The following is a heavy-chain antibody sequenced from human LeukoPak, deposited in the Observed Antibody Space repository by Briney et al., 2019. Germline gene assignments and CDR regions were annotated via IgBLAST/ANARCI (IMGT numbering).Heavy chain of an antibody. CDR3: ASTYYGSGKGDAFDI. CDR2: IYTSGST. J-gene: IGHJ3*02. CDR1: GGSISSTIYY. D-gene: IGHD3-10*01. Sequence: SETLSLTCTVSGGSISSTIYYWGWIRQPAGEGLESIGRIYTSGSTNHNPSLKSRVTISVDTSKNQFSLKLSSVTAADTAVYYCASTYYGSGKGDAFDIWGQGTMVTVSS. V-gene: IGHV4-61*02.